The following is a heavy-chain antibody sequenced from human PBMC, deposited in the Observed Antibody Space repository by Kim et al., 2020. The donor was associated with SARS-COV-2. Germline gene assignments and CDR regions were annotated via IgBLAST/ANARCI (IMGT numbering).Heavy chain of an antibody. J-gene: IGHJ3*02. Sequence: VKGRFTISRDNSKNTLYLQMNSLRAEDTAVYYCATDYYDSSGYYHGDAFDIWGQGTMVTVSS. D-gene: IGHD3-22*01. V-gene: IGHV3-66*01. CDR3: ATDYYDSSGYYHGDAFDI.